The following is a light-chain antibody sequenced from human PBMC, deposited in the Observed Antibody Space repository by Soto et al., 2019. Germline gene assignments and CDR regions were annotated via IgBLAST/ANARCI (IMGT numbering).Light chain of an antibody. V-gene: IGKV3-15*01. CDR1: QSVSSN. Sequence: EIVMTQSPATLSVSPRERATLSCRASQSVSSNLACYQQKPGQAPRLLIYGASTRATGIPARFSGSGSGTECTLTISSLQSEDFAVYYWQQYNNWPLYTFGQGTKLEIK. CDR3: QQYNNWPLYT. CDR2: GAS. J-gene: IGKJ2*01.